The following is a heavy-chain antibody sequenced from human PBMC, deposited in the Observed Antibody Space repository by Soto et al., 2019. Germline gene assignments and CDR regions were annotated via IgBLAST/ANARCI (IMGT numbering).Heavy chain of an antibody. CDR1: GGSISSSSYY. D-gene: IGHD2-15*01. Sequence: QLQLQESGPGLVKPSETLSLTCPVSGGSISSSSYYWGWIRQPPGKGLEWIGSIYYSGSTYYNPSLKSRVTISVPRSKNQCSRKLRRGTAADPAVYYCARPPPCVVVVAPDPWYFDLWGSGTLLTVSS. CDR3: ARPPPCVVVVAPDPWYFDL. V-gene: IGHV4-39*01. J-gene: IGHJ2*01. CDR2: IYYSGST.